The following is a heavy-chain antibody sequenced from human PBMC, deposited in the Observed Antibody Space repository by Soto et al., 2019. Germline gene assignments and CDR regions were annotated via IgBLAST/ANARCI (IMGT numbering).Heavy chain of an antibody. CDR2: IIPIFGTA. J-gene: IGHJ6*02. CDR1: GGTFCSYA. V-gene: IGHV1-69*01. CDR3: ARRYCSGGSCYSGHNYYYYYYGMDV. D-gene: IGHD2-15*01. Sequence: QVQLVQSGAEVKKPGSSVKVSCKASGGTFCSYAISWVRQAPGQGLEWMGGIIPIFGTANYAQKFQGRVRITADESASKAYMELSSLRSEDTAVYYCARRYCSGGSCYSGHNYYYYYYGMDVWGQGTTVTVSS.